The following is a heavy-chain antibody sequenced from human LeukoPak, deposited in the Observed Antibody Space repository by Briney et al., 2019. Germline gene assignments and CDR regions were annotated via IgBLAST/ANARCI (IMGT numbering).Heavy chain of an antibody. V-gene: IGHV3-7*01. CDR1: GFTFSSYW. D-gene: IGHD6-19*01. J-gene: IGHJ4*02. CDR3: ARLLSSGWYDYFDY. CDR2: IKQDGSEK. Sequence: GGSLRLSCAASGFTFSSYWMSWVRQAPGKGLEWVANIKQDGSEKYYVDSVKGRFTISRDNAKNSLYLQMNSLRAEDTAVYYCARLLSSGWYDYFDYWGQGTLVTVSS.